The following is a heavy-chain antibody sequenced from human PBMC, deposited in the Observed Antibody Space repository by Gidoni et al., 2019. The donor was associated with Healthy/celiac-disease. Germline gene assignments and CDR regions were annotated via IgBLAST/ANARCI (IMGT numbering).Heavy chain of an antibody. Sequence: EVLLLESGGGLVHPGGSVRLSCAASGFTFSSCAMSWVLQAPGKGLEWVSAISGSGSSTYYADSVKGRFTISRDNSKNTLYLQMNSLRAEDTAVYYCAKGGATRVFDYWGQGTLVTVSS. D-gene: IGHD5-12*01. J-gene: IGHJ4*02. V-gene: IGHV3-23*01. CDR3: AKGGATRVFDY. CDR1: GFTFSSCA. CDR2: ISGSGSST.